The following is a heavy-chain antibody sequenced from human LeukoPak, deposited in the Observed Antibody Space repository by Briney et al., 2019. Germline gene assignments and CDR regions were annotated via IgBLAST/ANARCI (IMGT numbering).Heavy chain of an antibody. CDR2: INHSGST. V-gene: IGHV4-34*01. CDR1: GGSFSGYY. CDR3: ARHNRKHSIAAAGLDY. J-gene: IGHJ4*02. D-gene: IGHD6-13*01. Sequence: SETLSLTCAVYGGSFSGYYWSWIRQPPGKGLEWIGEINHSGSTNYNPSLKSRVTISVDTSKNQLSLKLSSVTAADTAVYYCARHNRKHSIAAAGLDYWGQGTLVTVSS.